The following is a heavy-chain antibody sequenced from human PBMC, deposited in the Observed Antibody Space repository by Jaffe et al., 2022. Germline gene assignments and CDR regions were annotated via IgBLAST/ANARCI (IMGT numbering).Heavy chain of an antibody. J-gene: IGHJ4*02. V-gene: IGHV5-51*01. CDR2: IYPGDSDT. CDR3: VRHSLTYYDILTGSVDY. CDR1: GYSFTSYW. Sequence: EVQLVQSGAEVKKPGESLKISCKGSGYSFTSYWIGWVRQMPGKGLEWMGIIYPGDSDTRYSPSFQGQVTISADKSISTAYLQWSSLKASDTAMYYCVRHSLTYYDILTGSVDYWGQGTLVTVSS. D-gene: IGHD3-9*01.